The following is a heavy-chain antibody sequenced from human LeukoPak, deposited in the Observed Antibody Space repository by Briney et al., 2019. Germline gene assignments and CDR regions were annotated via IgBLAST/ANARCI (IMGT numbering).Heavy chain of an antibody. J-gene: IGHJ4*02. V-gene: IGHV4-31*03. CDR3: ARGRRELRYGPDY. CDR2: IYYTARA. CDR1: GASMRSETHY. Sequence: SQTLSLTCTVSGASMRSETHYWSWLRQLPGKGPEWIAYIYYTARAYYNPSLQSRVTISLDASENQFSLKLSSVTAADTAVYYCARGRRELRYGPDYWGQGTLVTVSS. D-gene: IGHD3-9*01.